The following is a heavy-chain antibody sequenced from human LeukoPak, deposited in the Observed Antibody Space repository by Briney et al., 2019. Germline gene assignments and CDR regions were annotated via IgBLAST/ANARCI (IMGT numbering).Heavy chain of an antibody. D-gene: IGHD2-2*02. J-gene: IGHJ4*02. CDR1: GFTVSSDY. CDR2: IKQDGSDK. V-gene: IGHV3-7*01. Sequence: GGSLRLSCAASGFTVSSDYMTWVRQAPGKGLEWVANIKQDGSDKHYVDSVKGRFTISRDNVKNSLFLQMDSLRDEDTAVYYCARERVCRSNSCYSTFDSWGQGTLVTVSS. CDR3: ARERVCRSNSCYSTFDS.